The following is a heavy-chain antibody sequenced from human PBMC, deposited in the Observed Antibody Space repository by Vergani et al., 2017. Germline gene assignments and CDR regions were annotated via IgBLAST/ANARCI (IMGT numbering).Heavy chain of an antibody. J-gene: IGHJ3*02. D-gene: IGHD3-10*01. CDR2: IKQDGSEK. CDR3: ARDGVRGVIIRNNDAFDI. CDR1: GFPFSSYW. V-gene: IGHV3-7*01. Sequence: EVQLVESGGGLVQPGGSLRLSCAASGFPFSSYWMSWVRQAPGKGLEWVANIKQDGSEKYYVDSVKGRFTISRDNAKNSLYLQMNSLRAEDTAVYYCARDGVRGVIIRNNDAFDIWGQGTMVTVSS.